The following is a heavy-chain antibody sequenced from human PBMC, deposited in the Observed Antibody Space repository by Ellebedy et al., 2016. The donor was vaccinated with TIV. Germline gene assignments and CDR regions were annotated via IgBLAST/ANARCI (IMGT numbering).Heavy chain of an antibody. J-gene: IGHJ6*02. CDR2: ISPYTGET. D-gene: IGHD6-13*01. CDR3: ARDMGSTWPYYKYGMDV. Sequence: ASVKVSCKASGYTFTSYSISWLRQAPGQGLEWLAWISPYTGETDFARKFQGRVTVTTDTSTSTAYMELRRLTSDDTAVYYCARDMGSTWPYYKYGMDVWGQGTTVTVSS. V-gene: IGHV1-18*01. CDR1: GYTFTSYS.